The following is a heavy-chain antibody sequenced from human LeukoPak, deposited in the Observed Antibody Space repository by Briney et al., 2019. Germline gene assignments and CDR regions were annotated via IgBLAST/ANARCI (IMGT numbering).Heavy chain of an antibody. CDR2: VNHSGST. CDR3: ASGYDSSGPIDY. CDR1: GGSFSGYY. J-gene: IGHJ4*02. V-gene: IGHV4-34*01. Sequence: SETLSLTCAVYGGSFSGYYWSWIRQPPGKGLEWIGEVNHSGSTNYNPSLKSRVTISVDTSKNQFSLKLSSVTAADTAVYYCASGYDSSGPIDYWGQGTLVTVSS. D-gene: IGHD3-22*01.